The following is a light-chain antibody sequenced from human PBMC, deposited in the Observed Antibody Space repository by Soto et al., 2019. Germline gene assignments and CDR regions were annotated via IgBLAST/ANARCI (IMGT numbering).Light chain of an antibody. CDR3: QQYNSYSSLT. Sequence: DIQMTQSPSTLSASVGDRVTITCRASQSISSWLAWYQQKPGKAPKLLIYDASSLESGVPSRFSGSGSGTEFTLTISSLQPDDFATYYCQQYNSYSSLTLRGGTKVDIK. V-gene: IGKV1-5*01. CDR2: DAS. J-gene: IGKJ4*01. CDR1: QSISSW.